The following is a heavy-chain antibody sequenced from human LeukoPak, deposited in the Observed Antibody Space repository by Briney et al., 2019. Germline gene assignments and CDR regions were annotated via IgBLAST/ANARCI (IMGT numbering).Heavy chain of an antibody. D-gene: IGHD1-26*01. Sequence: GGSLRLSCAASGFTFSSYGMSWVRQAPGKGLEWVSAISGSGGSTYYADSVKGRFTISRDNSKNMLYLQMNSLRAEDTAVYYCAKVVGATSESFDYWGQGTLVTVSS. J-gene: IGHJ4*02. CDR3: AKVVGATSESFDY. CDR2: ISGSGGST. V-gene: IGHV3-23*01. CDR1: GFTFSSYG.